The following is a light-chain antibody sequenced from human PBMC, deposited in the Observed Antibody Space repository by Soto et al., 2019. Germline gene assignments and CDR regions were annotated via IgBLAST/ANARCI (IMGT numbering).Light chain of an antibody. Sequence: ILRTQSPATLSLSPGESATLSCRASQSISSKLAWYQQKPGQAPRLLLYGASSRATGIPDRFSGSGSGTDFTLTISRLQPEDFEVYFCQQSGNSPLTFGRGTRLEIK. CDR2: GAS. V-gene: IGKV3-20*01. CDR3: QQSGNSPLT. J-gene: IGKJ5*01. CDR1: QSISSK.